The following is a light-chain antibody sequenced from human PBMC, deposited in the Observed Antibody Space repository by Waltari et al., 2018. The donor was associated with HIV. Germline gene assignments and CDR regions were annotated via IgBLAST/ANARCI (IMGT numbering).Light chain of an antibody. CDR1: SSNIGSNY. J-gene: IGLJ2*01. Sequence: QSVLTQPPSASGTPGQRVTISCSRSSSNIGSNYVYWYKQLPGTAPKLLIYRNNQRPSGVPDRFSGSKSGTSASLAISGLRSEDEADYYCAAWDDSLSGPVFGGGTKLTVL. CDR3: AAWDDSLSGPV. V-gene: IGLV1-47*01. CDR2: RNN.